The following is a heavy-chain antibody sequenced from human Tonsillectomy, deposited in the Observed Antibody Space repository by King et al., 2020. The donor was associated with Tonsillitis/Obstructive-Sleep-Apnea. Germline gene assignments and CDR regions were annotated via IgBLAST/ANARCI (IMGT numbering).Heavy chain of an antibody. D-gene: IGHD3-16*01. Sequence: VQLVESGGGLVKPGGSLRLSCAASGFTFGDYYMSWIRQAPGKGLEWVSYISSSASYADSVKGRFTISRDNAKNSLYLQMNSLRAEDTAVYYCARGGASRFDYWGQGTLVTVSS. CDR3: ARGGASRFDY. CDR1: GFTFGDYY. J-gene: IGHJ4*02. V-gene: IGHV3-11*05. CDR2: ISSSA.